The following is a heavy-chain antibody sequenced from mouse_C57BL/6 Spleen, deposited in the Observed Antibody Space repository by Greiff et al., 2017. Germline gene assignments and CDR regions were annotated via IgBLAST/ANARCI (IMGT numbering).Heavy chain of an antibody. D-gene: IGHD4-1*01. CDR3: TRDEGDLGRTWFAY. V-gene: IGHV5-9-1*02. CDR1: GFTFSSYA. Sequence: EVQGVESGEGLVKPGGSLKLSCAASGFTFSSYAMSWVRQTPEKRLEWVAYISSGGDYIYYADTVKGRFTISRDNARNTLYLQMSSLKSEDTAMYYCTRDEGDLGRTWFAYWGQGTLVTVSA. J-gene: IGHJ3*01. CDR2: ISSGGDYI.